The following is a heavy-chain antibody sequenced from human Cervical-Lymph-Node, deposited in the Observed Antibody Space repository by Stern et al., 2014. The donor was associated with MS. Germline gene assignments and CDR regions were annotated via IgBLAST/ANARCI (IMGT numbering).Heavy chain of an antibody. CDR2: IYPGDSDT. D-gene: IGHD6-6*01. CDR1: GYSFATYW. Sequence: EVQLVESGAEVKKPGESLKISCKGSGYSFATYWIGWVRQMPGKGLEWMGIIYPGDSDTRYSPSFQGQVTISADKSISTAYLQWSSLKASDTAMYYCARPDQSSSSWQDAFDIWGQGTMVTVSS. CDR3: ARPDQSSSSWQDAFDI. V-gene: IGHV5-51*01. J-gene: IGHJ3*02.